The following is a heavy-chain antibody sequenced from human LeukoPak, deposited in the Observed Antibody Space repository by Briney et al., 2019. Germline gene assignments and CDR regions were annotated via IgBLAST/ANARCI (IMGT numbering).Heavy chain of an antibody. CDR3: ASGWLVRTGRYYYYYMDV. Sequence: ASVKVSCKASGYTFTSYDINWVRQATGQGLEWMGWMNPNSGNTGYAQKFQGRVTMTRNTSISTAYMELSSLRSEDTAVYHCASGWLVRTGRYYYYYMDVWGKGTTVTVSS. V-gene: IGHV1-8*01. J-gene: IGHJ6*03. D-gene: IGHD6-19*01. CDR2: MNPNSGNT. CDR1: GYTFTSYD.